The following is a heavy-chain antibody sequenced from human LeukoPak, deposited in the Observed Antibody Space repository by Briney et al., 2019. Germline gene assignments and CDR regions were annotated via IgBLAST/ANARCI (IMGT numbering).Heavy chain of an antibody. CDR3: AREMDPGIAAAALDY. D-gene: IGHD6-13*01. Sequence: GGSLRLSCAASGFTFSDYYMSWIRQAPGKGLEWVSYISSSGSTIYYADSVKGRFTISRDNAKNSLYLQMNSLRAEDTAVYYCAREMDPGIAAAALDYWGQGTLVTVSS. CDR1: GFTFSDYY. V-gene: IGHV3-11*01. J-gene: IGHJ4*02. CDR2: ISSSGSTI.